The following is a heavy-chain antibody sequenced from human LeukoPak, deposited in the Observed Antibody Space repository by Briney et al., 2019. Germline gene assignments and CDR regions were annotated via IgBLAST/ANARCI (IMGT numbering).Heavy chain of an antibody. CDR1: GFTFSSYS. CDR3: ARDRPDFGVVIPLDY. D-gene: IGHD3-3*01. Sequence: GGSLRLSCAASGFTFSSYSMNWVRQAPGKELEWVSSISSSSSYIYYADSVKGRFTISRDNAKNSLYLQMNSLRAEDTAVYYCARDRPDFGVVIPLDYWGQGTLVTVSS. CDR2: ISSSSSYI. V-gene: IGHV3-21*01. J-gene: IGHJ4*02.